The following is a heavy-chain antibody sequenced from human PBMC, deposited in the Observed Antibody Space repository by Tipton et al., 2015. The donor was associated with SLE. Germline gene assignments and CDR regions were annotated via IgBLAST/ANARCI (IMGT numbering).Heavy chain of an antibody. CDR2: IIPIFGTA. J-gene: IGHJ4*02. D-gene: IGHD6-6*01. CDR1: GGTFSSYA. Sequence: QLVQSGAEVKKPGSSVKVSCKASGGTFSSYAISWVRQAPGQGLEWMGGIIPIFGTANYAQKFQGRVTITADESTSTAYMELRSPRSDDTAVYYCARDEYEIDYFDYWGQGTLVTVSS. V-gene: IGHV1-69*01. CDR3: ARDEYEIDYFDY.